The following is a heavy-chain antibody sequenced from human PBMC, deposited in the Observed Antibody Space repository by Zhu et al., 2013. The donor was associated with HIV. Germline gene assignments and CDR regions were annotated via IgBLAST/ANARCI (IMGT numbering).Heavy chain of an antibody. CDR3: AKDEFGCSGGKCYSGIPYYFGN. D-gene: IGHD2-15*01. CDR2: ISSRGDNT. V-gene: IGHV3-23*01. J-gene: IGHJ4*02. CDR1: GFTFSSYA. Sequence: EVQLLESGGGLAQPGGSLRLSCAASGFTFSSYAMAWVRLAPGKGLEWVSSISSRGDNTYYTDSVRGRFTISRDNSKSTLYVQMNSLRAEDTAVYYCAKDEFGCSGGKCYSGIPYYFGNWGQGTLVTVSS.